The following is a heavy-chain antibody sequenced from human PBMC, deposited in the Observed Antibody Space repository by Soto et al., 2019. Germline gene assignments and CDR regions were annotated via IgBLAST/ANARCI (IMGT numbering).Heavy chain of an antibody. D-gene: IGHD2-8*01. CDR2: IYYSGSA. CDR3: ARGKNIVPL. Sequence: SETLSLTCTVSGDSISSGDSYWSWIRQPPGKGLEWIGYIYYSGSAYYNPSLKSRVTISVDTSKNRFSLKLTSVTAADTAVYYCARGKNIVPLWGPGTLVTVSS. J-gene: IGHJ4*02. V-gene: IGHV4-30-4*01. CDR1: GDSISSGDSY.